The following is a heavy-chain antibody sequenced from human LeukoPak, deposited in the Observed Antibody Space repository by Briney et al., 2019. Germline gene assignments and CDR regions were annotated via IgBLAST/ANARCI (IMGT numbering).Heavy chain of an antibody. CDR1: DFTFVRYA. D-gene: IGHD6-13*01. CDR3: ARDPSYASSWYHYMDV. Sequence: GGSLRLSCAASDFTFVRYAMNWVRQAPGKGLEWVSYISSSSAKIDCAESVKGRFTISRDNSKNSLYLQMDSLRAEDTAVYYCARDPSYASSWYHYMDVWGKGTTVTVSS. CDR2: ISSSSAKI. V-gene: IGHV3-48*04. J-gene: IGHJ6*03.